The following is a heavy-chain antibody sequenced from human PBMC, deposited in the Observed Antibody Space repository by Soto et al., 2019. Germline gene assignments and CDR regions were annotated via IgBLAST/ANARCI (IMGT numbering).Heavy chain of an antibody. CDR2: IYWDDDK. J-gene: IGHJ4*02. D-gene: IGHD2-21*02. CDR1: GFSLSTSGVV. Sequence: QITLKESGPTLVKPTQTLTLTCTFSGFSLSTSGVVVGWIRQPPGKALEWLAVIYWDDDKRYSPSLRSRITITKDTSKNQVVLTMTNMDPVDTATYYCAHFVSGDPFDFWGQGTLVTVSS. CDR3: AHFVSGDPFDF. V-gene: IGHV2-5*02.